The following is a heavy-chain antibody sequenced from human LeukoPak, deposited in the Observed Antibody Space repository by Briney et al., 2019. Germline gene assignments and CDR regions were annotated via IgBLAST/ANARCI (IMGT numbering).Heavy chain of an antibody. D-gene: IGHD2-21*02. V-gene: IGHV3-23*01. CDR3: AKDRGVTPIPFDY. CDR1: GFSFNNYA. J-gene: IGHJ4*02. Sequence: GGSLRLSCAAFGFSFNNYAMSWVRQTPGKGLEWVSAISGSGDNTYFADSVKGRFAISRDIPKNRLYLQMNSLRAEDTAIYYCAKDRGVTPIPFDYWGQGTLVTVSS. CDR2: ISGSGDNT.